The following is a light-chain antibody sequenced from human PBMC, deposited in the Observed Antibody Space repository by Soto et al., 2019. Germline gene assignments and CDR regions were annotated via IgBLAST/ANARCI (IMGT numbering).Light chain of an antibody. CDR3: QRYDSPPR. J-gene: IGKJ4*01. Sequence: IQMTQSPSSLSSSIGDSVAIACRASQGIYNYLAWYQQKKGKVPKLLIDSASTLQSGIQSRCSGSGSGTDFILTISSLQPEDVAIYYCQRYDSPPRFGGGTKVDIK. V-gene: IGKV1-27*01. CDR1: QGIYNY. CDR2: SAS.